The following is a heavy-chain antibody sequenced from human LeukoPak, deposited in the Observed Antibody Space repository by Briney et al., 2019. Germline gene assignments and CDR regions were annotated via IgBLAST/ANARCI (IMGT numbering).Heavy chain of an antibody. CDR3: AKGGVMGRYFDY. CDR1: GFTFSSYA. V-gene: IGHV3-23*01. Sequence: GGSLRLSCAASGFTFSSYAMSWVRQATGKGLKWVSAISGSGGSTYYADSVKGRFTISRDNSKNTLYLQMNSLRAEDTAVYYCAKGGVMGRYFDYWDQGTLVTVSS. D-gene: IGHD3-3*01. CDR2: ISGSGGST. J-gene: IGHJ4*02.